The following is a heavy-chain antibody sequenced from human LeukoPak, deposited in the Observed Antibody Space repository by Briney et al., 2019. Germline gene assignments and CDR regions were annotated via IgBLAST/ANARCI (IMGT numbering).Heavy chain of an antibody. J-gene: IGHJ5*02. CDR1: GGSISSYY. CDR2: IYYSGST. D-gene: IGHD2-2*01. V-gene: IGHV4-59*12. CDR3: AREGGYCSSTSCPSGYNWFDP. Sequence: PSETLSLTCTVSGGSISSYYWSWIRQPPGKGLEWIGYIYYSGSTNYNPSLKSRVTMSVDTSKNQFSLKLSSVTAADTAVYYCAREGGYCSSTSCPSGYNWFDPWGQGTLVTVSS.